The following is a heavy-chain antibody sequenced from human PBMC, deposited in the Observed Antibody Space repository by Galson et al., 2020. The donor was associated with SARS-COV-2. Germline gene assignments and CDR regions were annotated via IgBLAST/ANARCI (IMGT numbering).Heavy chain of an antibody. V-gene: IGHV4-59*01. CDR2: VYYSGST. Sequence: ETSENLSLTCTVSGGSISSYYWSWIRQPPGKGLEWIGFVYYSGSTNYNPSFKSRVTISLFMSKNQFSLRLSSVTAADTAVYYCARFDYYDSSGYRFNAFDIWGQGTMVTVSS. D-gene: IGHD3-22*01. CDR1: GGSISSYY. J-gene: IGHJ3*02. CDR3: ARFDYYDSSGYRFNAFDI.